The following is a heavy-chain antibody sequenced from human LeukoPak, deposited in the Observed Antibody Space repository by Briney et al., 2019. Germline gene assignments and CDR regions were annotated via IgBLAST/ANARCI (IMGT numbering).Heavy chain of an antibody. Sequence: SETLSLTCRVSGGSLSSSSYYWGWIRRPPGKGLEWIASIYYSGTTHYNPSLKSRVTISVDTSKNQFSLKLSSVTAADTAVYYCARDEGFGVYFDYWGQGTLVTVSS. J-gene: IGHJ4*02. CDR3: ARDEGFGVYFDY. CDR2: IYYSGTT. D-gene: IGHD3-10*01. CDR1: GGSLSSSSYY. V-gene: IGHV4-39*07.